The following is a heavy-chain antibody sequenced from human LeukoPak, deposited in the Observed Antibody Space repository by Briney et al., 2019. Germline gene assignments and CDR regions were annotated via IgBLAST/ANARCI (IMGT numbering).Heavy chain of an antibody. CDR3: ARETYSYGRSFDH. CDR2: IIPIFGTA. V-gene: IGHV1-69*13. Sequence: ASVKVSCKASGGTFSSYAISWVRQAPGQGLEWMGGIIPIFGTANYAQKFQGRVTITADESTSTAYMELSSLRSEDTAVYYCARETYSYGRSFDHWGQGTLVTVSS. D-gene: IGHD5-18*01. J-gene: IGHJ4*02. CDR1: GGTFSSYA.